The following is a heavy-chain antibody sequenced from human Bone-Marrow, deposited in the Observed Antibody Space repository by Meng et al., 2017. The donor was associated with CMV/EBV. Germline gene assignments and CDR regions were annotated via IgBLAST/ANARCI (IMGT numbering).Heavy chain of an antibody. D-gene: IGHD2-2*01. CDR3: TRNLGYCSSNSCPGDY. J-gene: IGHJ4*02. CDR1: GFTLDDYG. V-gene: IGHV3-20*04. CDR2: INWNGGST. Sequence: GGSLRLSCAASGFTLDDYGMSWVRQAPGKGLEWVSGINWNGGSTGYADSVKGRFTISRDNAKNSLYLQMNSLRAEDTAVYYCTRNLGYCSSNSCPGDYWGQGTLVTVSS.